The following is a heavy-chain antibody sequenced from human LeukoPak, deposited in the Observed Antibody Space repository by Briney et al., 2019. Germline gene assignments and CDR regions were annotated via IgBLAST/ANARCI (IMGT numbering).Heavy chain of an antibody. Sequence: GGSLRLSCAASGFTFSNAWMNWVRQAPGKGLEWVGHIKSKTDGETADYAAPVKGRFTISRDDSKNTLYLQMNSLKTEDTAVYYCTTGGYYDSSGYWPLDHWGQGTLVTVSS. CDR3: TTGGYYDSSGYWPLDH. CDR1: GFTFSNAW. V-gene: IGHV3-15*01. D-gene: IGHD3-22*01. J-gene: IGHJ4*02. CDR2: IKSKTDGETA.